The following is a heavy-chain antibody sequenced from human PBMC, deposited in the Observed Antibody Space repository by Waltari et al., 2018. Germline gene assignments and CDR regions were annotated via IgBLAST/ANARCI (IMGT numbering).Heavy chain of an antibody. CDR2: FLYDGSSQ. CDR3: AGGAPFGVVSSFDY. J-gene: IGHJ4*02. Sequence: VQLVESGGGVVQPGRSLRLSCAASGFTFKTYGMHWVRPAPGKGLEWGGSFLYDGSSQNYGDSVKGRFTNSRVNSQSTLYLQMDGLRGGDTGGYYWAGGAPFGVVSSFDYWGQGILATVSS. V-gene: IGHV3-33*01. D-gene: IGHD3-3*01. CDR1: GFTFKTYG.